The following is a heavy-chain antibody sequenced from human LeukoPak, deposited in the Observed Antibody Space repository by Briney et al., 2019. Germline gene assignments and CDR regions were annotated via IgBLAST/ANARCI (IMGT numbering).Heavy chain of an antibody. Sequence: GGSLRLSCAASGSTFISYSMNWVRQAPGKGLEWVSYISSSSSTIYYADSVKGRFTISRDNAKNSLYLQMNSLRAEDTAVYYCARDLPLYYGSGMDVWGQGTTVTVSS. D-gene: IGHD3-10*01. CDR1: GSTFISYS. V-gene: IGHV3-48*04. CDR3: ARDLPLYYGSGMDV. CDR2: ISSSSSTI. J-gene: IGHJ6*02.